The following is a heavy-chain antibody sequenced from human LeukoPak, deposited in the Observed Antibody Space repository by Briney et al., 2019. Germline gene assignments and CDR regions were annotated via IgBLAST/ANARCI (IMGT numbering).Heavy chain of an antibody. D-gene: IGHD3-22*01. CDR3: AHRRSGYNFNDGDFDY. V-gene: IGHV2-5*02. Sequence: SGPTLVNPTQTLTLTCTFSGFSLSTSGVGVGWIRQPPGKALEWLALIYRDDDKRRNPFLKSRLTITKDTSKNQVVLTMTNMDPVDTATYYCAHRRSGYNFNDGDFDYWGQGTLVTVSS. J-gene: IGHJ4*02. CDR2: IYRDDDK. CDR1: GFSLSTSGVG.